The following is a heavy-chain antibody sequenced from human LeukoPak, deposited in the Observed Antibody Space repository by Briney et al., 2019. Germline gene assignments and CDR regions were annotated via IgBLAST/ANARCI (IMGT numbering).Heavy chain of an antibody. CDR3: ARMHYGSGSSTRGWLDY. V-gene: IGHV3-13*01. D-gene: IGHD3-10*01. CDR1: GFTFSSYD. Sequence: GGSLRLSCAASGFTFSSYDMHWVRQAPGKGLEWVSAIGTAGDTYYPGSVKGRFTISRDNSKNTLYLQMNSLRAEDTAVYYCARMHYGSGSSTRGWLDYWGQGTLVTVSS. CDR2: IGTAGDT. J-gene: IGHJ4*02.